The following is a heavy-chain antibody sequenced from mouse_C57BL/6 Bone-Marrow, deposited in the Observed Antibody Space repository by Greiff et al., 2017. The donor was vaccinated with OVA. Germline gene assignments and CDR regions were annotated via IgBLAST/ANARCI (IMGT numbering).Heavy chain of an antibody. CDR3: ASRNRDDYAMDY. J-gene: IGHJ4*01. Sequence: QVQLQQSGPGLVAPSQSLSITCTVSGFSLTSYGVDWVRQSPGKGLEWLGVIWGVGSTNYNSALKSRLSISKDNSKSQVFLKMNSLQTDDTAMYYCASRNRDDYAMDYWGQGTSVTVSS. CDR2: IWGVGST. V-gene: IGHV2-6*01. CDR1: GFSLTSYG. D-gene: IGHD4-1*01.